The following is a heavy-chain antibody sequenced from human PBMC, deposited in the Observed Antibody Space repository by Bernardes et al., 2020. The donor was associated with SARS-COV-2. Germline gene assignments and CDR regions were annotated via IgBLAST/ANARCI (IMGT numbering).Heavy chain of an antibody. Sequence: GGSLRLSCAASGFTFSSYTMNWVRQAPGKGLEWISSISTSSSYISYSDSVRGRFTISRDNSKNSVSLQMNSLRAEDTAVYYCARDDFSDLYYFYYWGQGTPVTVSS. J-gene: IGHJ4*02. V-gene: IGHV3-21*06. CDR3: ARDDFSDLYYFYY. CDR1: GFTFSSYT. CDR2: ISTSSSYI. D-gene: IGHD2-21*01.